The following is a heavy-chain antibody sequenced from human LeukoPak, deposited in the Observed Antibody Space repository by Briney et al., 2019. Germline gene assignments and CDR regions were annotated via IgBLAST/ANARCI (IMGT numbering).Heavy chain of an antibody. CDR1: GGFFSGYY. CDR3: ARSPVGVRGVRWRARYFDY. CDR2: INHSGST. J-gene: IGHJ4*02. V-gene: IGHV4-34*01. D-gene: IGHD3-10*01. Sequence: SETLSLTCAVYGGFFSGYYWSWIRQPPGKGLEWIGEINHSGSTNYNPSLKSRVTISVDTSKNQFSLKLSSVTAADTAVYYCARSPVGVRGVRWRARYFDYWGQGTLVTVSS.